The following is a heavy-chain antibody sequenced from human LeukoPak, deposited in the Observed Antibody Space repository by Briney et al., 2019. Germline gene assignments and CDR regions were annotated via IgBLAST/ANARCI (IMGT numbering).Heavy chain of an antibody. Sequence: SVKVSCKASGFTFTSSAVQWVRQARGQRLEWIGWIVVGSGNTNYAQKFQESVTITRDMSTSTAYMELSSLRSEDTAVYYCAAAMYSGYDWYSARLWGQGTLVTVSS. CDR1: GFTFTSSA. V-gene: IGHV1-58*01. CDR3: AAAMYSGYDWYSARL. CDR2: IVVGSGNT. J-gene: IGHJ4*02. D-gene: IGHD5-12*01.